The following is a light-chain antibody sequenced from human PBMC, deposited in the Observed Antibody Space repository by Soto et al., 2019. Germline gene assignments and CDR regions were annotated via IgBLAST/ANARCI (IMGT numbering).Light chain of an antibody. J-gene: IGKJ4*01. V-gene: IGKV1-39*01. CDR2: AAS. CDR1: QSISNY. Sequence: DIQMTKPPSTLSASVGDRVIITCRTSQSISNYLNWYQHKPGKAPKVLISAASNLQSGVPSRSSGSGSGTVFTLSISSLQPEDFATYFCQQSYTLSPLTFGGGTKVDI. CDR3: QQSYTLSPLT.